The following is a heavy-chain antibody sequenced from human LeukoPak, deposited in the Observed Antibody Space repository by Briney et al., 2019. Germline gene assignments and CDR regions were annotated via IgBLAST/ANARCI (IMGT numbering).Heavy chain of an antibody. V-gene: IGHV4-59*08. CDR1: GGSISSYY. CDR2: IYYCGIT. Sequence: PSETLSLTCTVSGGSISSYYWSWIRQPPGKGLEWIGYIYYCGITKYNPSLKSRVNISVDTAKNQFSLKLSAVTAADTAVYYCARGNDYGDSFDYWGQGTLVTVSS. CDR3: ARGNDYGDSFDY. J-gene: IGHJ4*02. D-gene: IGHD4-17*01.